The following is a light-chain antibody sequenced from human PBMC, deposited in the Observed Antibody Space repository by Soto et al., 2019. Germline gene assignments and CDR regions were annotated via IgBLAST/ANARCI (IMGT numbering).Light chain of an antibody. J-gene: IGKJ1*01. CDR2: QTS. CDR3: QQCNNWPRT. Sequence: EIVLTQSPATLSSFPGDRVTLSCRASQYINTRLAWYQHRPGQAPRLLIYQTSIRAAGIPARFSGSGSGTEFTLTISSLQSEDFAFYYCQQCNNWPRTFGQGTKVDNK. V-gene: IGKV3D-15*01. CDR1: QYINTR.